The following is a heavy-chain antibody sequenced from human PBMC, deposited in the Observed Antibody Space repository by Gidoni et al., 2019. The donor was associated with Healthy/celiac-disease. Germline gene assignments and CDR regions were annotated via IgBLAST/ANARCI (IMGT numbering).Heavy chain of an antibody. D-gene: IGHD5-18*01. CDR1: GFTFSSYA. V-gene: IGHV3-23*01. CDR3: AKDSEGYSYGWPLDY. Sequence: EVQLLESGGGLVQTGGSLRLSCAASGFTFSSYAMSWVRQAPWKGLEWVSAISGSGGITYYADSVKGRFTISRDNSNNTLYLQMNSLRAEDTAVYYCAKDSEGYSYGWPLDYWGQGTLVTVSS. J-gene: IGHJ4*02. CDR2: ISGSGGIT.